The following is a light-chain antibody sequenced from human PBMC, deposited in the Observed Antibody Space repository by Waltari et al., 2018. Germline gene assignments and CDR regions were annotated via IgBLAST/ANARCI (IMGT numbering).Light chain of an antibody. CDR3: AAWDDSLHGVV. CDR2: GNN. J-gene: IGLJ2*01. CDR1: GPNIRSNT. Sequence: QSVLTPTPSATEPPGHRVTISGSSSGPNIRSNTVNRYQQLPGTAPKLPILGNNQRPSGVPYRFPGSKSGTSASLAFSGLQSEDEAVYYCAAWDDSLHGVVFCGGTKLTVL. V-gene: IGLV1-44*01.